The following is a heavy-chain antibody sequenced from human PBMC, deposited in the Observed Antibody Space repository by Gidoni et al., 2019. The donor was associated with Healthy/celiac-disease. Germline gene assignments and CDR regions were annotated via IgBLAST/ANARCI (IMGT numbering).Heavy chain of an antibody. V-gene: IGHV3-73*02. CDR2: IRSKANSYAT. J-gene: IGHJ4*02. D-gene: IGHD2-8*02. CDR3: TRHCRTGGVCYHFDY. Sequence: EVQLVESGGGLVQPGGSLKLSCAASGFTFSGSAMHWVRPASGKGLEWVGRIRSKANSYATAYAASVKGRFTISRDDSKNTAYLQMNSLKTEDTAVYYCTRHCRTGGVCYHFDYWGQGTLVTVSS. CDR1: GFTFSGSA.